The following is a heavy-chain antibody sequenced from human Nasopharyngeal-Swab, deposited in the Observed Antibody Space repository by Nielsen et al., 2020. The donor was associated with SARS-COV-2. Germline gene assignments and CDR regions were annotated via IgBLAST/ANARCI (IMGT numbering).Heavy chain of an antibody. CDR3: AKSAGRLLWFGELSPFFDY. J-gene: IGHJ4*02. CDR1: GFTFSSYW. V-gene: IGHV3-7*03. CDR2: IKQDGSEK. D-gene: IGHD3-10*01. Sequence: GGSLRLSCAASGFTFSSYWMSWVRQAPGKGLEWVANIKQDGSEKYYADSVKGRFTISRDNSKNTLYLQMNSLRAEDTAVYYCAKSAGRLLWFGELSPFFDYWGQGTLVTVSS.